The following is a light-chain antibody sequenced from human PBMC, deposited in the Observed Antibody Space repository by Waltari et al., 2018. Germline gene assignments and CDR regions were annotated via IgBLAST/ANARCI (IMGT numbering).Light chain of an antibody. Sequence: EVVMTQSPVTLSVSPGDRATLSCSASQPVSRNLAWYQQKPGQAPRLVIYEASTRATGIPARFSGRGSGTEFTLIISSLQPEDFAVYYCQQYNNWPPWTFGQGTKVELK. CDR1: QPVSRN. V-gene: IGKV3-15*01. CDR2: EAS. J-gene: IGKJ1*01. CDR3: QQYNNWPPWT.